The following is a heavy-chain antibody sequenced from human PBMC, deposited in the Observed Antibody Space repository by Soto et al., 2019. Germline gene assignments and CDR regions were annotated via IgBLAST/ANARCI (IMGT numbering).Heavy chain of an antibody. V-gene: IGHV1-8*01. Sequence: ASVKVSCKASGYTFTSYDINWVRQATGQGLEWMGWMNPNSGNTGYAQKFQGRVTMTRNTSISTAYMELSSLRSEDTAVYFRATEPIYYNDGSGYYPLGHWGQGTLVTVSS. CDR1: GYTFTSYD. CDR3: ATEPIYYNDGSGYYPLGH. J-gene: IGHJ4*02. CDR2: MNPNSGNT. D-gene: IGHD3-22*01.